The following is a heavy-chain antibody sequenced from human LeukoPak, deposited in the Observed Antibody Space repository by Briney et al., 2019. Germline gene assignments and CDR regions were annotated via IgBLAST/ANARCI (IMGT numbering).Heavy chain of an antibody. J-gene: IGHJ6*02. CDR1: GGTFSSYA. V-gene: IGHV1-69*04. D-gene: IGHD3-9*01. CDR3: ARAYYDIGHYYGMDV. CDR2: IIPILGIA. Sequence: GASVKVSCKASGGTFSSYAISWVRQAPGQGLEWMGRIIPILGIANYAQKFQGRVTITADKSTSTAYMELSSLRSEDTAVYYCARAYYDIGHYYGMDVWGQGTTVTVSS.